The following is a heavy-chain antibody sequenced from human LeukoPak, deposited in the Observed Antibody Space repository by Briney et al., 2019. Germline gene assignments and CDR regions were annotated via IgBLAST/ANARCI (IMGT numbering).Heavy chain of an antibody. CDR2: IYYSESP. CDR3: AFSAAGWWFDP. CDR1: GGSISSFY. Sequence: SETLSLTCTVSGGSISSFYWSWIRQPPGKGLEGIGYIYYSESPNYNPSLKSRVTISVDTSKNQFSLKLSSVTAADTAVYYCAFSAAGWWFDPWGQGTLVTVSS. D-gene: IGHD1-14*01. V-gene: IGHV4-59*01. J-gene: IGHJ5*02.